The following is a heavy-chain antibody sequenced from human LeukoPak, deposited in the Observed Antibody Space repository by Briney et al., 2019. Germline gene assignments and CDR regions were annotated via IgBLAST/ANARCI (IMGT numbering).Heavy chain of an antibody. CDR3: ALRHGDWDGGY. D-gene: IGHD4-17*01. CDR2: ISRRGDGT. Sequence: PGGSLRLSCAASGFTFSDYYMNWIRQAPGKGLEWVSGISRRGDGTYYADSVKGRFTISRNNSNNTLYLQMNTLRAEDTAIYYCALRHGDWDGGYWGQGTLVIVSS. V-gene: IGHV3-23*01. J-gene: IGHJ4*02. CDR1: GFTFSDYY.